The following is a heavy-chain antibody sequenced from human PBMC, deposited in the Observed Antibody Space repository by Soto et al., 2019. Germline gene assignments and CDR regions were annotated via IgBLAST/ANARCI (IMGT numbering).Heavy chain of an antibody. V-gene: IGHV4-39*01. CDR1: GGSISSSSYY. D-gene: IGHD3-10*01. J-gene: IGHJ6*03. CDR2: IYYSGST. CDR3: ARGRPPPNYGSGSYYTGRAISGYSARRTETYYYMDV. Sequence: PSETLSLTCTVSGGSISSSSYYWGWIRQPPGKGLEWIGSIYYSGSTYYNPSLKSRVTISVDTSKNQFSLKLSSVTAADTAVYYCARGRPPPNYGSGSYYTGRAISGYSARRTETYYYMDVWGKGTTVTVSS.